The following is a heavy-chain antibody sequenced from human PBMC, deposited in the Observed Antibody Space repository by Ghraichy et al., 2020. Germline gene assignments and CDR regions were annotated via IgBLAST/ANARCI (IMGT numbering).Heavy chain of an antibody. D-gene: IGHD5-12*01. CDR1: GGSISSYY. CDR2: IYYSGGT. CDR3: ARISGYALWYFDL. V-gene: IGHV4-59*01. Sequence: SETLSLTCTVSGGSISSYYWSWIRQPPGKGLEWIGYIYYSGGTNYNPSLKSRVTISVDTSKNQFSLKLSSVPAADTAVYYCARISGYALWYFDLWGRGTLVTVSS. J-gene: IGHJ2*01.